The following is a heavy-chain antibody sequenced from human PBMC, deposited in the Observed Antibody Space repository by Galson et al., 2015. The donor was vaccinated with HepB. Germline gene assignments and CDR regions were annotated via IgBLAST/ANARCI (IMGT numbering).Heavy chain of an antibody. Sequence: SLRLSCAASAGFTFSAYSMNWVRQAPGKGLEWVSYISGSSGTIYYADSVKGRFTISRDNAKNSLSLQMNSLRAEDTAVYYCAGYGDMVSYFDYWGQGTLVTVSS. J-gene: IGHJ4*02. CDR1: AGFTFSAYS. CDR3: AGYGDMVSYFDY. D-gene: IGHD4-17*01. CDR2: ISGSSGTI. V-gene: IGHV3-48*04.